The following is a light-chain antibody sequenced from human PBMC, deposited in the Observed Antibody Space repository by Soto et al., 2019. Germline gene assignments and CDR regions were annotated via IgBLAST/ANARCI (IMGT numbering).Light chain of an antibody. CDR1: QSFSNW. CDR3: QQYYRYPLT. V-gene: IGKV1-5*01. Sequence: DIQMTQSPSTLSASVGDRVTITCRASQSFSNWLAWYQQKPGRAPNLLIYDVSSLESGVPSRFSGSGSGTEFTLTISSLQPDDFATYYCQQYYRYPLTFGGGTTVEIK. J-gene: IGKJ4*01. CDR2: DVS.